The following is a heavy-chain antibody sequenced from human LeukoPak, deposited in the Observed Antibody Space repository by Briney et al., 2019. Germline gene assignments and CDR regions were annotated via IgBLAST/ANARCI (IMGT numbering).Heavy chain of an antibody. J-gene: IGHJ6*02. Sequence: PGGSLRLSCAASGFTFSSYWMHWVRQAPGKGLVWVSRINEDGSTTNYADSVKGRFTISRDNSKNTLYLQMNSLRAEDTAVYYCAKDSTYYDFWSGPYYYYGMDVWGQGTTVTVSS. V-gene: IGHV3-74*01. CDR2: INEDGSTT. CDR1: GFTFSSYW. CDR3: AKDSTYYDFWSGPYYYYGMDV. D-gene: IGHD3-3*01.